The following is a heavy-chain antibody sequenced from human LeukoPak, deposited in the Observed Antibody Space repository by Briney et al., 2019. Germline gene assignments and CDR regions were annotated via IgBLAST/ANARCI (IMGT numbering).Heavy chain of an antibody. V-gene: IGHV3-30*02. J-gene: IGHJ4*02. D-gene: IGHD3-10*01. Sequence: GGSLRLSCAASGFTFTDSGMHWVRQAPGKGLEWVSFIQYDGSTIFYADSVEGRFTISRDNSKNTLYLQMNSLRAEDTAVYYCAKVGSMVRGVDLDYWGQGTLVTVSS. CDR1: GFTFTDSG. CDR3: AKVGSMVRGVDLDY. CDR2: IQYDGSTI.